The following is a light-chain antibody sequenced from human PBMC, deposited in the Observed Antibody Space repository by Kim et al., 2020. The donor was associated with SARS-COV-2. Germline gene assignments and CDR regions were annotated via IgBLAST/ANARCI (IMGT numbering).Light chain of an antibody. Sequence: QRVIISCSGSPSNIGKNNVNWFQQFPGTAPRLLIFGDNRRPSGVPDRFSDSRSGTSASLAISGLQSADEADYYCAAWDDSLNGHVFGTGTKVTVL. CDR3: AAWDDSLNGHV. CDR1: PSNIGKNN. CDR2: GDN. V-gene: IGLV1-44*01. J-gene: IGLJ1*01.